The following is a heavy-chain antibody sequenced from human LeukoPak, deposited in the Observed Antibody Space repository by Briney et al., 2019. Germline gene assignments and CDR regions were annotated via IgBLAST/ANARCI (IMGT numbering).Heavy chain of an antibody. CDR1: GYSFTSYW. V-gene: IGHV5-51*01. D-gene: IGHD6-13*01. Sequence: KYGESLKISCKGSGYSFTSYWIGWVRQMPGKGLEWMGIIYPGDSDTRYSPSFQGQVTISADKSISTAYLQWSSLKASDTAMYYCARQRVGIAAAGSGTDYYYYYMDVWGKGTTVTVSS. CDR3: ARQRVGIAAAGSGTDYYYYYMDV. J-gene: IGHJ6*03. CDR2: IYPGDSDT.